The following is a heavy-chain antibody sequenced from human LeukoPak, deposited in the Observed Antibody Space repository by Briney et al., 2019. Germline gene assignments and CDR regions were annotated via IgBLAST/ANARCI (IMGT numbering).Heavy chain of an antibody. J-gene: IGHJ5*02. CDR2: ISRNNGSR. CDR3: ARGEYSSSWYADL. V-gene: IGHV3-9*01. CDR1: GFTFDDYA. Sequence: PGGSLRLSCAASGFTFDDYAMHWVRQAPGKGLEWVSGISRNNGSRGFADSVKGRFTISRDNSKNTLYLQMNSLRAEDTTVYYCARGEYSSSWYADLWGQGTLVTVSS. D-gene: IGHD6-13*01.